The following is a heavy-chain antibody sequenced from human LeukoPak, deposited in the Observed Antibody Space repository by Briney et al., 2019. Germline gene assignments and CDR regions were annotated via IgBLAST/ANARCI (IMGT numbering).Heavy chain of an antibody. CDR3: ARDTLVRGPFDF. J-gene: IGHJ3*01. D-gene: IGHD3-10*01. CDR1: GYTFTSYA. V-gene: IGHV1-18*01. CDR2: ISGYNGNT. Sequence: ASVKVSCKASGYTFTSYAISWVRQAPGQGLEWMGWISGYNGNTNYAQKFQGRVAMTTDTSTSIAYLGLRSLRSDDTAVYYCARDTLVRGPFDFWGQGTVVTVSS.